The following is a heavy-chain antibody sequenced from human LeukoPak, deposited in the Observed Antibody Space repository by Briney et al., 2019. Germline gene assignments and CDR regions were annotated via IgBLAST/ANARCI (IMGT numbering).Heavy chain of an antibody. V-gene: IGHV1-8*03. Sequence: ASVKVSCKASGGTFSSYAISWVRQATGQGLEWMGWMNPNSGNTGYAQKFQGRVTITRNTSISTAYMELSRLRSDNTAVYYCYISKGYCSSTSCYGFDYWGQGTLVTVSS. CDR2: MNPNSGNT. J-gene: IGHJ4*02. D-gene: IGHD2-2*01. CDR3: YISKGYCSSTSCYGFDY. CDR1: GGTFSSYA.